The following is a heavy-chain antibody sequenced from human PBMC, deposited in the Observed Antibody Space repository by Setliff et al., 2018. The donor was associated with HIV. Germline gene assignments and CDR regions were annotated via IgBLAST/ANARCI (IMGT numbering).Heavy chain of an antibody. CDR3: ARGSIAARRFLGQGSYFQH. CDR2: IYYSGST. J-gene: IGHJ1*01. D-gene: IGHD6-6*01. V-gene: IGHV4-39*07. Sequence: SETLSLTCTVSGGSISSSSYYWGWIRQPPGKGLEWIGSIYYSGSTYYNPSLKSRVTISVDTSKNQFSLKLSSVTAADTAVYYCARGSIAARRFLGQGSYFQHWGQGTLVTVSS. CDR1: GGSISSSSYY.